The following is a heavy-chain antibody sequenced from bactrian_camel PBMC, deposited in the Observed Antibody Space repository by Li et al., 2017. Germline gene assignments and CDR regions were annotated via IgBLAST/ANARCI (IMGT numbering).Heavy chain of an antibody. CDR3: ATASWGLLPDTY. CDR2: FASDGNT. D-gene: IGHD1*01. CDR1: GFTYSTHC. Sequence: VQLVESGGGSVQAGGSLRLSCVASGFTYSTHCMAWFRQAPGKGLEWVSSFASDGNTYYVDSVKGRFTISRDDAKNTLYLQMNSLKTEDTATYYCATASWGLLPDTYWGQG. J-gene: IGHJ4*01. V-gene: IGHV3-2*01.